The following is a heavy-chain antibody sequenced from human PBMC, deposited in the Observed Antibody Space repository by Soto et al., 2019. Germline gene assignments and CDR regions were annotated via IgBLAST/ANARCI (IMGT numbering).Heavy chain of an antibody. CDR2: ISYDGSNK. CDR3: XXXXXXXXXXHXDY. CDR1: XXTXSXXA. V-gene: IGHV3-30-3*01. Sequence: QVQLVESGGGVVQPGRSLRLSCAASXXTXSXXAMHWVRQAXGXGLXWVAVISYDGSNKYYADSVKGRFTISRDNSKNTLYLQMNSLRAXDXXVXXXXXXXXXXXXXHXDYWGQGTLVTVSS. J-gene: IGHJ4*02.